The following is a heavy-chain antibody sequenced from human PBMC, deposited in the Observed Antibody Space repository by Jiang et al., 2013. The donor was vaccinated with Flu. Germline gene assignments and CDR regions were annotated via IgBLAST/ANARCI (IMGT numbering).Heavy chain of an antibody. CDR1: YTLTELS. V-gene: IGHV1-24*01. CDR3: ATGRNVVVPAADEIYYYYYGMDV. D-gene: IGHD2-2*01. Sequence: YTLTELSMHWARQAPGKGLEWMGGFDPEDGETIYAQKFQGRVTMTEDTSTDTAYMELSSLRSEDTAVYYCATGRNVVVPAADEIYYYYYGMDVWGQGTTVTVSS. J-gene: IGHJ6*02. CDR2: FDPEDGET.